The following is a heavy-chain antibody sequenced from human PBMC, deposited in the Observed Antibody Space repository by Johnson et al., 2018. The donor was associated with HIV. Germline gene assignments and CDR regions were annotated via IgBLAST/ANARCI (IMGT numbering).Heavy chain of an antibody. V-gene: IGHV3-20*04. CDR3: ARECRLGPLAHAFDI. CDR2: INWHGGRT. Sequence: VQLVESGGGEVRPGGSLRLACVASGLIFDDYGMSWVRQAPGKGLEWVSGINWHGGRTGYADSVKGRFTISRDNAKNSLYLQMNSLRAEDTAVYYCARECRLGPLAHAFDIWGQGTMVTVSS. CDR1: GLIFDDYG. J-gene: IGHJ3*02. D-gene: IGHD7-27*01.